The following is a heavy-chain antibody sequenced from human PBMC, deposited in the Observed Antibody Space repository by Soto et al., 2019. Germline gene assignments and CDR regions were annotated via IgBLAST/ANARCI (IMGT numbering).Heavy chain of an antibody. CDR2: TYSSGST. Sequence: PSETLSLTCTVSGGSISSYYWSWIRQPPGKGLEWLGYTYSSGSTNYNPSLKSRFTISVDTSKNQVSLKLRSVTAADTAVYYCAAVSGYSSSFDYWGQGTLVTVSS. J-gene: IGHJ4*02. D-gene: IGHD6-6*01. V-gene: IGHV4-59*01. CDR3: AAVSGYSSSFDY. CDR1: GGSISSYY.